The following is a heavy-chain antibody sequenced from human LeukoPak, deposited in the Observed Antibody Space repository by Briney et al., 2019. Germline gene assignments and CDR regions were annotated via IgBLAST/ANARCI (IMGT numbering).Heavy chain of an antibody. D-gene: IGHD3-22*01. V-gene: IGHV3-48*03. CDR2: ISSSGSTI. J-gene: IGHJ6*03. CDR3: AKGSKLVVITRDHYMAV. CDR1: GFTFSSYE. Sequence: GSLRLSCAASGFTFSSYEMNWVRQAPGKGLEWVSYISSSGSTIYYADSVKGRFTISRDNSKNTLYLQMNSLRAGDTAVYYCAKGSKLVVITRDHYMAVWGKGTTVTISS.